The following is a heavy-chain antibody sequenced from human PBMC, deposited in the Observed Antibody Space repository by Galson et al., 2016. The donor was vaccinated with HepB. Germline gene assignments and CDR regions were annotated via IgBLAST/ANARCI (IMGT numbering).Heavy chain of an antibody. D-gene: IGHD2-15*01. CDR1: GYTFTSYG. J-gene: IGHJ3*02. V-gene: IGHV1-18*01. CDR3: ARDRGFAEDTFDI. CDR2: IGAYNGDT. Sequence: SVKVSCKASGYTFTSYGISWVRQAPGQGLEWMGWIGAYNGDTNYAQKVQGRVTMTTDTSTSTAYMEIWSLTSDDTAVYYCARDRGFAEDTFDIWGRGTVLTVSS.